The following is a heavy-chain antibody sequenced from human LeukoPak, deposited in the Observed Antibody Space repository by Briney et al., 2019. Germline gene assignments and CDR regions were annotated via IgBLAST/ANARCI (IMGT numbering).Heavy chain of an antibody. J-gene: IGHJ1*01. Sequence: GGSLRLSCAASGFTFDDYAMHWVRQAPGKGLEWVSHSSPDGNDRSYADSVKGRFTISRDNAKNTLYLQMNSLRVEDTALYYCVRDGDGAIPYDGWGQGTLVTVSS. CDR2: SSPDGNDR. CDR3: VRDGDGAIPYDG. D-gene: IGHD2-21*01. CDR1: GFTFDDYA. V-gene: IGHV3-9*01.